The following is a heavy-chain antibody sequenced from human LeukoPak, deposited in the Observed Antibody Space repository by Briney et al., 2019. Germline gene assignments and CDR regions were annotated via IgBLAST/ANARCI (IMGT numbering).Heavy chain of an antibody. Sequence: PGGSLRLSCAASGFTFSSYSMNWVRQAPGKGLEWVSSISSSSSYIYYADSVKGRFTISRDNAKNSLYLQMNSLRAEDTAVYYCARGGYSGPAYFDYWGQGTLVTVSS. CDR2: ISSSSSYI. V-gene: IGHV3-21*01. CDR3: ARGGYSGPAYFDY. J-gene: IGHJ4*02. D-gene: IGHD3-10*01. CDR1: GFTFSSYS.